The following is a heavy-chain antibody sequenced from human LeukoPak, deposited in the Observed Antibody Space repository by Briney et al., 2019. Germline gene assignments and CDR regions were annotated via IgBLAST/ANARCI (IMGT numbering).Heavy chain of an antibody. Sequence: SQTLSLTCTVSGGSVSSGGYYWSWIRQHPGKGLEWIGSIYYSGSTNYNPSLQGRVTISLDTSRNQFSLKLSSVTAADTAVYYCASGDNDPLFDYWGQGTLVTVSS. D-gene: IGHD1-1*01. CDR1: GGSVSSGGYY. J-gene: IGHJ4*02. CDR2: IYYSGST. CDR3: ASGDNDPLFDY. V-gene: IGHV4-31*03.